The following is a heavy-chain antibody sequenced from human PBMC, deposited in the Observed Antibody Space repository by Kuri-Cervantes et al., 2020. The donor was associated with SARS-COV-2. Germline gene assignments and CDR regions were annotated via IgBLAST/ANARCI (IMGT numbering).Heavy chain of an antibody. V-gene: IGHV3-13*01. CDR1: GFTFSSYD. CDR3: ARDRSDYYDSSGYYDFDY. CDR2: IGTAGDT. J-gene: IGHJ4*02. Sequence: ESLELPCAGPGFTFSSYDMHWVRQATGKGLGWVSAIGTAGDTYYPGSVKGRFTISRENAKNSLYLQMNSLRAEDTAVYYCARDRSDYYDSSGYYDFDYWGQGTLVTVSS. D-gene: IGHD3-22*01.